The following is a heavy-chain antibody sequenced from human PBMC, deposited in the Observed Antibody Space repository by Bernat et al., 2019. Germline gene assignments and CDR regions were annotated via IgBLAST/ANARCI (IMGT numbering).Heavy chain of an antibody. D-gene: IGHD6-6*01. Sequence: QVQLVQSGAEVKKPGASVKVSCKASGYTFTGYYMHWVRQAPGQGLEWMGWINPNSGGTNYAQKFQGCVTMTRDTSISTAYMELSRLRSDDTAVYYCARDLSYSSSWGEYYFDYWGQGTLVTVAS. J-gene: IGHJ4*02. CDR3: ARDLSYSSSWGEYYFDY. CDR1: GYTFTGYY. V-gene: IGHV1-2*04. CDR2: INPNSGGT.